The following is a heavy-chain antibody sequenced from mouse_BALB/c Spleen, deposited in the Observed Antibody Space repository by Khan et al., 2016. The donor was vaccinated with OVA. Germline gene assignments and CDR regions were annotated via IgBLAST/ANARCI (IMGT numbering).Heavy chain of an antibody. CDR2: ISYDGSN. D-gene: IGHD1-1*01. J-gene: IGHJ2*01. CDR3: ARDYFGNGYFDY. Sequence: EVKLEESGPGLVKPSQSLSLTCSVTGYSITSGYNWNWIRQFPGNKLEWMGYISYDGSNNYNPSLKNRISITRDTSKNQFFLKLNSVTTEDTATYYCARDYFGNGYFDYWGQGTTLTVSS. CDR1: GYSITSGYN. V-gene: IGHV3-6*02.